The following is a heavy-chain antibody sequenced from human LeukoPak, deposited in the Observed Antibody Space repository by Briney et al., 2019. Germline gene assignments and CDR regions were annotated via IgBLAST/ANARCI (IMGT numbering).Heavy chain of an antibody. V-gene: IGHV3-7*04. CDR1: GFTFNNYW. D-gene: IGHD3-3*01. J-gene: IGHJ3*01. CDR2: IKPDGSDK. CDR3: ARGDFWSGTYTDAFDV. Sequence: GGSLRLSCAASGFTFNNYWMSWVRQPPGKGLEWGANIKPDGSDKHYLDSIKGRFIISRDNANNLLYLQMNSLRAEDTAVYYCARGDFWSGTYTDAFDVWGQGTMVTVSS.